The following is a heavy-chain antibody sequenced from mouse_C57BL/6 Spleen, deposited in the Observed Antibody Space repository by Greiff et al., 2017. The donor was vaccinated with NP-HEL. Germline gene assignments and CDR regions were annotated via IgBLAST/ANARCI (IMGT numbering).Heavy chain of an antibody. J-gene: IGHJ2*01. Sequence: VHLVESGAELVKPGASVKISCKASGYAFSSYWMNWVKQRPGKGLEWIGQIYPGDGDTNYNGKFKGKATLTADKSSSTAYMQLSSLTSEDSAVYFCARYLPSYFDYWGQGTTLTVSS. V-gene: IGHV1-80*01. CDR3: ARYLPSYFDY. D-gene: IGHD5-1*01. CDR2: IYPGDGDT. CDR1: GYAFSSYW.